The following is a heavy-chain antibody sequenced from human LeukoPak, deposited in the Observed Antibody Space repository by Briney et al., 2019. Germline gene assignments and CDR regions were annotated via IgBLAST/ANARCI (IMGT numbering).Heavy chain of an antibody. V-gene: IGHV4-59*08. CDR3: ARPDGKGDDAFDI. Sequence: PSETLSLTCTVSGGSISSYYWSWIRQPPGKGLEWIGYIYYSGSTNYNPSLKSRVTISVDTSKNQFSLKLSSVTAADTAVYYCARPDGKGDDAFDIWGQGTMVTVSS. CDR1: GGSISSYY. CDR2: IYYSGST. D-gene: IGHD1-14*01. J-gene: IGHJ3*02.